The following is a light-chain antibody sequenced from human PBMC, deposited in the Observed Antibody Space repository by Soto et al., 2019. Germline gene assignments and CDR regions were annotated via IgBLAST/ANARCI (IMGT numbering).Light chain of an antibody. Sequence: QSALPQPASVSGSPGQSITISCTGTSSDIGSYNLVSWYHQHPGKAPKLMIYEATKRPSGVSNRFSGSKSGTTASLTISGLQAEDEADYSCCSYAGSSTYVFGTGTKVTVL. CDR1: SSDIGSYNL. CDR2: EAT. V-gene: IGLV2-23*01. J-gene: IGLJ1*01. CDR3: CSYAGSSTYV.